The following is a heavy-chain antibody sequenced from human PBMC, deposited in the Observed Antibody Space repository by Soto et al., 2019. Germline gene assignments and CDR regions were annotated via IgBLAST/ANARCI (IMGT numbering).Heavy chain of an antibody. CDR2: IVVGSGNT. V-gene: IGHV1-58*01. CDR1: GFTFTSSA. J-gene: IGHJ6*02. Sequence: ASVKVSCKASGFTFTSSAVQWVRQARGQRLEWIGWIVVGSGNTNYAQKFQERVTITRDMSTSTAYMELSSLRSEDTAVYYCAADSGYYYDSSGYSYGMDVWGQGTTVTVS. D-gene: IGHD3-22*01. CDR3: AADSGYYYDSSGYSYGMDV.